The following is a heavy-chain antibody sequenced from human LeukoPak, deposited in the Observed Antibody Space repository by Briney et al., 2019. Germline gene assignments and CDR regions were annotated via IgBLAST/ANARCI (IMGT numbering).Heavy chain of an antibody. CDR3: AREIRSSSTPTFDY. CDR1: GYTFTGNH. Sequence: ASVKVSCKASGYTFTGNHIHWVRQAPGQGLEWMGWINPNSGGTNYAQKFQGRVTMTRDTSISTAYMELSRLRSDDTAVYYCAREIRSSSTPTFDYWGQGTLVTVSS. J-gene: IGHJ4*02. D-gene: IGHD6-6*01. V-gene: IGHV1-2*02. CDR2: INPNSGGT.